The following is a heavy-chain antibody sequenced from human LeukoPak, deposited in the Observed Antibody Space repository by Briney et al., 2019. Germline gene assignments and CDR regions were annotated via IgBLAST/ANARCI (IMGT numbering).Heavy chain of an antibody. D-gene: IGHD1-26*01. V-gene: IGHV1-18*01. CDR1: GYTFTSYG. CDR3: ASMKWVGATGPLDY. J-gene: IGHJ4*02. CDR2: ISAYNGNT. Sequence: GESLKISCKGSGYTFTSYGISWVRQAPGQGLEWMGWISAYNGNTNYAQKLQGRVTMTTDTSTSTAYMELRSLRSDDTAVYYCASMKWVGATGPLDYWGQGTLVTVSS.